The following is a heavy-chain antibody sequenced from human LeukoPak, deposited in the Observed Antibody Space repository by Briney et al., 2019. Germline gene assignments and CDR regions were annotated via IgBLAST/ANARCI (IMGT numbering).Heavy chain of an antibody. V-gene: IGHV1-69*05. CDR1: VRTFSSYA. D-gene: IGHD6-19*01. CDR2: IIPIFGTA. Sequence: SVKVSWKASVRTFSSYAISWVRQAPGQGLEWMGGIIPIFGTANYAQKFQGRVTITTDESTSTAYMELSSLRSKDTAVYYCARDGGRSGFDYWGQGTLVTVSS. J-gene: IGHJ4*02. CDR3: ARDGGRSGFDY.